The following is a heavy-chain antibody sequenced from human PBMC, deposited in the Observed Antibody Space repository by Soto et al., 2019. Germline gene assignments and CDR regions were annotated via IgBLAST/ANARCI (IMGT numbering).Heavy chain of an antibody. Sequence: SETLSLTCTVSGGSISSGPYSWGWIRQPPGKGLEWIGTFYYSGSTNYNPSLESRVTISVDTSRNQFSLKVSSVTAADTAVYYCMLGSGWKDFDYWGQGTLVT. D-gene: IGHD3-22*01. CDR3: MLGSGWKDFDY. V-gene: IGHV4-39*01. J-gene: IGHJ4*02. CDR2: FYYSGST. CDR1: GGSISSGPYS.